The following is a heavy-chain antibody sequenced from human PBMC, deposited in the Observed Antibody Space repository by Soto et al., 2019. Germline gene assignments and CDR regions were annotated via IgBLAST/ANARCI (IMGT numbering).Heavy chain of an antibody. J-gene: IGHJ2*01. CDR2: ISATGSRT. Sequence: QVQLVESGGGLVKPGGSLRLSCAASGIDFSHYYMTFIRQAPGKGLEWVSYISATGSRTDYTESVKGRFSISRENAKNSLYLQMDFLRAEDTAVYYCARISDTRGSWYFDLWGRGTLVTVSS. CDR1: GIDFSHYY. CDR3: ARISDTRGSWYFDL. D-gene: IGHD5-18*01. V-gene: IGHV3-11*05.